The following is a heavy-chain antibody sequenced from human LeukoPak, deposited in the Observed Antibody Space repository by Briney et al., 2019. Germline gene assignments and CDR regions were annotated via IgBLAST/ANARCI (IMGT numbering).Heavy chain of an antibody. D-gene: IGHD3-22*01. CDR1: GGSFSGYY. CDR3: ARVRYYDSSGYPNYYYYYGMDV. CDR2: INHSGST. J-gene: IGHJ6*02. Sequence: NPSETLSLTCAVYGGSFSGYYWSWIRQPPGKGLEWIGEINHSGSTNYNPSLKSRVTISVDTSKNQFSLKLSSVTAADTAVYYCARVRYYDSSGYPNYYYYYGMDVWGQGTTVTVSS. V-gene: IGHV4-34*01.